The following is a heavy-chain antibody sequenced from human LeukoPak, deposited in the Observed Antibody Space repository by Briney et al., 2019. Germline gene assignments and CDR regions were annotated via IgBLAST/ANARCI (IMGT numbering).Heavy chain of an antibody. CDR1: GDSISSSSYY. J-gene: IGHJ3*02. V-gene: IGHV4-39*01. CDR3: ARGYGDNSGAFDI. D-gene: IGHD4-23*01. Sequence: SETLSLTCTVSGDSISSSSYYWGWIRQPPGKGLEWIGSIYYSGNTYYNPSLKSRVIISVDRSKSQFSLKLSSVTAADTAVYYCARGYGDNSGAFDIWGQGTLVTVSS. CDR2: IYYSGNT.